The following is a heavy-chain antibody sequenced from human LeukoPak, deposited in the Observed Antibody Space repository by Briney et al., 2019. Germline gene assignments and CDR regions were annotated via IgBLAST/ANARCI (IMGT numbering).Heavy chain of an antibody. CDR3: ARGLNALPGDAFDI. D-gene: IGHD2-8*01. J-gene: IGHJ3*02. CDR2: MNPNSGNT. V-gene: IGHV1-8*02. Sequence: ASVKVSCKASGYTFTSYGISWVRQATGQGLEWMGWMNPNSGNTGYAQKFQGRVTMTRNTSISTAYMELSSLRSEDTAVYYCARGLNALPGDAFDIWGQGTMVTVSS. CDR1: GYTFTSYG.